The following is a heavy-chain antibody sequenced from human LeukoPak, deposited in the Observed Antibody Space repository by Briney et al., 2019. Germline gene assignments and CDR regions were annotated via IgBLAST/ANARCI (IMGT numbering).Heavy chain of an antibody. J-gene: IGHJ6*02. CDR1: GGSISRYH. CDR3: ARHLGPGWHAMDV. D-gene: IGHD2-15*01. CDR2: VYYSEST. Sequence: SETLSLTCTVSGGSISRYHWSWIRQPPGKGLEWIGHVYYSESTNYNPPLKSRVTISVDTSKTQFSLRLSSVTAADTAVYYCARHLGPGWHAMDVWGQGTTVTVSS. V-gene: IGHV4-59*08.